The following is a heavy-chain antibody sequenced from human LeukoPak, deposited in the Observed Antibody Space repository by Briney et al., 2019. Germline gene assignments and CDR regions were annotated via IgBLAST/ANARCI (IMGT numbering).Heavy chain of an antibody. CDR1: GFTFSSYW. Sequence: GGSLRLSCAASGFTFSSYWMHWVRQAPGKGLEWVANIKQDGSQTYHADSVKGRFTISRDNAENSLYLQMNSLRAGDTAVYYCARDMGTGAIDYWGQGTLVTVSS. J-gene: IGHJ4*02. V-gene: IGHV3-7*01. D-gene: IGHD6-25*01. CDR3: ARDMGTGAIDY. CDR2: IKQDGSQT.